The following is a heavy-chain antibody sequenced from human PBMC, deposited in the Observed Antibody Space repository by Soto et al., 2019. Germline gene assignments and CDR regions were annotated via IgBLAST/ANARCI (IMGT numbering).Heavy chain of an antibody. CDR2: INRDFNT. V-gene: IGHV3-48*01. Sequence: ESGGGLVQPGGSLRLSGAASGFTFSNHVMNWVRQAPGRGLEWVSSINRDFNTYYADSVKGRFTISRDNAKDSLYLQMNSLRADDTAVYYCVNGDYYVGQGTLVTVSS. CDR3: VNGDYY. CDR1: GFTFSNHV. D-gene: IGHD4-17*01. J-gene: IGHJ4*02.